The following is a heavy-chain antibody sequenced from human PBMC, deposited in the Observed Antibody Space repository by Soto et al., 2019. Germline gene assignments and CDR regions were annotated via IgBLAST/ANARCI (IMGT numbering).Heavy chain of an antibody. J-gene: IGHJ4*02. V-gene: IGHV3-23*01. Sequence: GGSLRLSCAASGFTFSTYAMAWVRQAPGQGLEWVSGISGSGGRIYYADSVQGRFTTSRDNSKNTLYVQMNSLRAEDTAVYYWAKRDYSDGGGYASLFDYGGREPRVTVSS. CDR3: AKRDYSDGGGYASLFDY. CDR2: ISGSGGRI. D-gene: IGHD3-16*01. CDR1: GFTFSTYA.